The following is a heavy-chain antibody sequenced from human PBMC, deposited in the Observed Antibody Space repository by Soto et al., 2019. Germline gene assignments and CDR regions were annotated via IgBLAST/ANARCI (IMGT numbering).Heavy chain of an antibody. D-gene: IGHD6-25*01. Sequence: SETLYVTCTVSGCSISSGGYYWSWILQHPGKGLEWIGYIYYSGSTYYNPSLKSRVTISVDTSKNQFSLKLSSVTAADTAVYYCARTIKRSWFAFWGQRTLVTVSS. V-gene: IGHV4-31*03. CDR3: ARTIKRSWFAF. CDR2: IYYSGST. CDR1: GCSISSGGYY. J-gene: IGHJ5*01.